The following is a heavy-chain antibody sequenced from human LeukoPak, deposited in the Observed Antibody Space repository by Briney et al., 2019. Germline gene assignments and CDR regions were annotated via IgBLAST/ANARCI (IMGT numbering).Heavy chain of an antibody. Sequence: NPLRTLSLTCTVSGGSISSGSACCSCVRQPAGEWRGWIVRIYISVSTNYNPSRKSRVTISVETSKNQFSLKLSSVTAADTAVYYCVMYYYDYSGWNNWFDPWGQGTLVTVSS. J-gene: IGHJ5*02. CDR1: GGSISSGSAC. V-gene: IGHV4-61*02. D-gene: IGHD3-22*01. CDR2: IYISVST. CDR3: VMYYYDYSGWNNWFDP.